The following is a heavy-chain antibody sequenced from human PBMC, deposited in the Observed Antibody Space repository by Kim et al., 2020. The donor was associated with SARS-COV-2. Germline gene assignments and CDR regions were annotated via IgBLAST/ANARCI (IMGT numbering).Heavy chain of an antibody. V-gene: IGHV3-66*01. Sequence: YYADSVQGRFTISRDNSKNTLYLQMNSLRAEDTAVYYCARLSIAAAEFDYWGQGTLVTVSS. CDR3: ARLSIAAAEFDY. J-gene: IGHJ4*02. D-gene: IGHD6-13*01.